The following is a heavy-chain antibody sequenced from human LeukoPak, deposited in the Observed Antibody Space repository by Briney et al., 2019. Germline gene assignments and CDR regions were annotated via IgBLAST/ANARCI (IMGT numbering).Heavy chain of an antibody. CDR3: ARTRFCDSTSCLGGRGAFDI. CDR2: INTNTGNP. D-gene: IGHD2-2*01. V-gene: IGHV7-4-1*02. CDR1: GYTFTKYA. J-gene: IGHJ3*02. Sequence: ASVKVSCKASGYTFTKYAVNWVRQAPGQGLEWMGWINTNTGNPTYAQGFTGRLVFSLDTSVSTAYLQISSLKAEDTAVYYCARTRFCDSTSCLGGRGAFDIWGQGTMVTVSS.